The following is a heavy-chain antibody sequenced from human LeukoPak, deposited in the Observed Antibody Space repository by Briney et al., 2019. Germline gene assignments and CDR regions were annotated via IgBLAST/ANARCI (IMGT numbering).Heavy chain of an antibody. CDR2: IYYSGST. D-gene: IGHD5-24*01. CDR3: ARSLGWLRLYYFDY. V-gene: IGHV4-59*01. Sequence: SETLSLTCTVSGGSIRSYYWSWIRQPPGKGLEWIGYIYYSGSTNYNPSLKSRVTISVDTSKNQFSLKLSSATAADTAVYYCARSLGWLRLYYFDYWGQGTLVTVSS. J-gene: IGHJ4*02. CDR1: GGSIRSYY.